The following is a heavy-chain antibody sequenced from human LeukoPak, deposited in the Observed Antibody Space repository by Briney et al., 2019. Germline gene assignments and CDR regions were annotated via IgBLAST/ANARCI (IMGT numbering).Heavy chain of an antibody. CDR1: GGSISSGSYY. D-gene: IGHD3-3*01. CDR2: IYTSGST. V-gene: IGHV4-61*02. Sequence: SQTLSLTCTVSGGSISSGSYYWSWIRQPAGKGLEWIGRIYTSGSTSYNPSLKSRVTISVDTSKNQFSLKLSSVTAADTAVYYCARTPFFGHAFDIWGQGTMVTVSS. CDR3: ARTPFFGHAFDI. J-gene: IGHJ3*02.